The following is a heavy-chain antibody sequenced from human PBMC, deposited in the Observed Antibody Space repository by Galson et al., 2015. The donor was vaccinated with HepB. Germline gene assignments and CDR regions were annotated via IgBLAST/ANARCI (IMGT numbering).Heavy chain of an antibody. D-gene: IGHD5-24*01. CDR2: IYSGGST. J-gene: IGHJ4*02. Sequence: SLRLSCAASGFTVSSNYMSWVRQAPGKGLEWVSVIYSGGSTYYADSVKGRFTISRHNSKNTLYLQMNSLRAEDTAVYYCARGGRDGYNWVDYWGQGTLVTVSS. V-gene: IGHV3-53*04. CDR3: ARGGRDGYNWVDY. CDR1: GFTVSSNY.